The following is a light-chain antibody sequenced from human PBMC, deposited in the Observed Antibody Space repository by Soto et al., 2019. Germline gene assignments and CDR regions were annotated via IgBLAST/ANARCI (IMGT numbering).Light chain of an antibody. V-gene: IGLV2-14*01. CDR2: EVS. J-gene: IGLJ1*01. CDR1: SSDVGGYNY. CDR3: SSYRSIGSLV. Sequence: QSALTQPASVSGSPGQSLTISCTGTSSDVGGYNYVSWYQQHTGKAPKVMIYEVSNRPSGVSNRFSGSKSGNTASLTISGLQAEDEGDYYCSSYRSIGSLVFGTGTKLTVL.